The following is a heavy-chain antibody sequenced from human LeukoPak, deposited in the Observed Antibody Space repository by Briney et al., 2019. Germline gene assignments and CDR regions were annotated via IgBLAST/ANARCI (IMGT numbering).Heavy chain of an antibody. D-gene: IGHD3-22*01. J-gene: IGHJ4*02. CDR2: TYYRSKWYN. Sequence: SQTLSLTCAISGDSVSSNSAAWNWIRQSPSRGLEWLGRTYYRSKWYNDYAVSVKSRITINPDTSKNQFSLQLNSVTPEDTAVYYCARGNGYYYDSSGYYYFDYWGQGTLVTVSS. CDR3: ARGNGYYYDSSGYYYFDY. CDR1: GDSVSSNSAA. V-gene: IGHV6-1*01.